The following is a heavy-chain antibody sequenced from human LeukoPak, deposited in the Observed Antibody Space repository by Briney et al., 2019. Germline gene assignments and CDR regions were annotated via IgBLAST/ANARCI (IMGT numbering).Heavy chain of an antibody. CDR1: GYSFTSYW. Sequence: GESLKISCKGSGYSFTSYWIGWVRQMPGKGLEWMGIIYPGDSDTRYSPSFQGQVTISADKSISTAYLQWSSLKASDTAMYYCARQYYYDSSGYYASARYFDYWGQGTLATVSS. D-gene: IGHD3-22*01. J-gene: IGHJ4*02. V-gene: IGHV5-51*01. CDR2: IYPGDSDT. CDR3: ARQYYYDSSGYYASARYFDY.